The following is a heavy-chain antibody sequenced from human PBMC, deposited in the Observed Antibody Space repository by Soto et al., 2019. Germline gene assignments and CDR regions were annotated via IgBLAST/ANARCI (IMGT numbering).Heavy chain of an antibody. D-gene: IGHD4-17*01. V-gene: IGHV4-34*10. Sequence: SETLSLTCAVYGGSFNGYYWNWIRQPPGKGLECIGYMYHTGSTNYIPSLKSRITFSVDTSKNQFSLKLSSVTAADTAVYYCARSTYGDGPFSYWGQGILVTVSS. CDR2: MYHTGST. CDR1: GGSFNGYY. CDR3: ARSTYGDGPFSY. J-gene: IGHJ4*02.